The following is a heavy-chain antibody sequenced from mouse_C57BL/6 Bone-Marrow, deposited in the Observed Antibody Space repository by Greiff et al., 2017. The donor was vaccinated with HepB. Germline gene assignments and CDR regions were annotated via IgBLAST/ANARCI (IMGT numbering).Heavy chain of an antibody. CDR2: ISSGGSYT. D-gene: IGHD1-1*01. V-gene: IGHV5-6*02. J-gene: IGHJ3*01. Sequence: EVMLVESGGDLAKSGASLKLSCAAPGFSFSSYVLSWVRQNPDKRLEWVATISSGGSYTYYPDSVKGRFTISRDNAKNTLYLQMSSLKSEDTAMYYCAGRPCGSSWFAYWGQEALVTVS. CDR1: GFSFSSYV. CDR3: AGRPCGSSWFAY.